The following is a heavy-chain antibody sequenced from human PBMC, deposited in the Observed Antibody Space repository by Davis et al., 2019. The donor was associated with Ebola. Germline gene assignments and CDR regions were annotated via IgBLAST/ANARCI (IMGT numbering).Heavy chain of an antibody. J-gene: IGHJ4*02. CDR3: AREPYSSSWDPFDY. Sequence: AASVQVSCKASGYTFTSYAMNWVRPAPGQGLDWMGCINTKTGNPTYAQGFTGRFVFSLDTSVSTAFLQISSLKAEDTAFYYCAREPYSSSWDPFDYWGQGTLVTVSS. CDR2: INTKTGNP. D-gene: IGHD6-13*01. V-gene: IGHV7-4-1*02. CDR1: GYTFTSYA.